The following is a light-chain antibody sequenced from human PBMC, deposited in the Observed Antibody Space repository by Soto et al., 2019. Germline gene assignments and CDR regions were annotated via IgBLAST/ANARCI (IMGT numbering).Light chain of an antibody. J-gene: IGKJ1*01. Sequence: EIVLTQSPGTLSLSPGERATLSCRASQSVSSTYLAWYQQKPGQAPRLLIYGASRRATGIPDRFSGSGSGTDFTLNISRLEPEDFAVYYCQQYDGSPRTFGQGTKVE. CDR2: GAS. CDR3: QQYDGSPRT. CDR1: QSVSSTY. V-gene: IGKV3-20*01.